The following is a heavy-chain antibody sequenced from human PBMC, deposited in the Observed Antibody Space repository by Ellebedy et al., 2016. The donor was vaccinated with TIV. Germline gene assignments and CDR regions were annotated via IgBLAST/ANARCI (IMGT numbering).Heavy chain of an antibody. CDR3: ARDRVPARYYYYYMDV. Sequence: SETLSLXCTVSGGSVSSGSYYWSWIRQPPGKGLEWIGYIYYSGSTNYNPSLKSRVTISVDTSKNQFSLKLSSLTAADTAVYYCARDRVPARYYYYYMDVWGKGTTVTVSS. CDR1: GGSVSSGSYY. CDR2: IYYSGST. V-gene: IGHV4-61*01. J-gene: IGHJ6*03. D-gene: IGHD2-2*01.